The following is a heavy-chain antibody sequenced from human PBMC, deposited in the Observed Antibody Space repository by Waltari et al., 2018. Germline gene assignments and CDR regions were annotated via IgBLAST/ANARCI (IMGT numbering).Heavy chain of an antibody. CDR3: ARDSPGVGATIRAFDI. CDR2: IYHSGST. Sequence: QVQLQESGPGLVKPSETLSLTCTVSGYSISSGYYWGWIRQPPGKGLEWIGSIYHSGSTYYNPSLKGRVTISVDTSKTQFSLKLSSVTAADTAVYYCARDSPGVGATIRAFDIWGQGTMVTVSS. V-gene: IGHV4-38-2*02. J-gene: IGHJ3*02. CDR1: GYSISSGYY. D-gene: IGHD1-26*01.